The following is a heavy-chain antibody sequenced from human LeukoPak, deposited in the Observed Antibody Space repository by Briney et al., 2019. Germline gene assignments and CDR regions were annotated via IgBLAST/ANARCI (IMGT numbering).Heavy chain of an antibody. Sequence: GGSLRHSRAASGFTFSNYVMIWVRQAPGKGLEWVSAIGVGVNTYYADYVKGRFTISRVTSKNKLYLQMNRLRAEDTAIYYCAKAGRLQAVAGWIYHWVEGTLVTVS. CDR3: AKAGRLQAVAGWIYH. V-gene: IGHV3-23*01. CDR1: GFTFSNYV. D-gene: IGHD6-19*01. J-gene: IGHJ4*02. CDR2: IGVGVNT.